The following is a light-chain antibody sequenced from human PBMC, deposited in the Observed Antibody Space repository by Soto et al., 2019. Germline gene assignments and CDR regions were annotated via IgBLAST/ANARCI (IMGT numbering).Light chain of an antibody. CDR3: QSYDSSLSGYV. J-gene: IGLJ1*01. CDR1: SSTIGAGYN. V-gene: IGLV1-40*01. Sequence: QAVVMQPPSVSGAPGQRVTISCTGSSSTIGAGYNVHWYQQPPGIAPKLLIYGNNNRPSGVPDRFSGSKSGTSASLAITGLQADDEADYYCQSYDSSLSGYVFGTGTKLTVL. CDR2: GNN.